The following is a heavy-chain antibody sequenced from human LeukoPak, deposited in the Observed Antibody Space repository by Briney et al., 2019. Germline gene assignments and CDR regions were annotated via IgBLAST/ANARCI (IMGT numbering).Heavy chain of an antibody. CDR3: ARDQSSGGYKVYGFDI. D-gene: IGHD6-19*01. CDR2: ITQDGNEK. J-gene: IGHJ3*02. V-gene: IGHV3-7*01. CDR1: GFIFSSWW. Sequence: GAPLSLSWAASGFIFSSWWRSGLRQPRGKGLGRGANITQDGNEKYYVDFVKRLFTFARDYAKNSLYLQMNSLRAEDTAVYYCARDQSSGGYKVYGFDIWGQGTMVTVSS.